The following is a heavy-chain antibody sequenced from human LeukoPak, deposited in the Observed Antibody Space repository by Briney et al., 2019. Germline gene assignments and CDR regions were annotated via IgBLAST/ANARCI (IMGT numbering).Heavy chain of an antibody. V-gene: IGHV3-30*18. J-gene: IGHJ4*02. Sequence: WGSLRLSCAASGFTFSSYGMHWVRQATGKGLEWVAVMAYDGSNEYYADSVKGRFTISRDNSKNTLYLQMNSLRTEDTAVYYCAKDRSSSWSFDYWGQGTLVTVSS. CDR1: GFTFSSYG. D-gene: IGHD6-13*01. CDR2: MAYDGSNE. CDR3: AKDRSSSWSFDY.